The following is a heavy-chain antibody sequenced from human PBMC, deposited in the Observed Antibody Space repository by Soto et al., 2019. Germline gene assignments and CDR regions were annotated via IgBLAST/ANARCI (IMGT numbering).Heavy chain of an antibody. Sequence: QVQLVQSGPEPKKPGASVTVSCQAFGDAFSGHGISWVRQAPGQGLEWMGWINVYKGSTNYARKFQGRVTMTTVTSTRTVYMELRSLTSDDTAVYYCGRDGDEWDQRYLDYWGQGTLVTVSS. CDR1: GDAFSGHG. CDR2: INVYKGST. V-gene: IGHV1-18*01. J-gene: IGHJ4*02. D-gene: IGHD1-26*01. CDR3: GRDGDEWDQRYLDY.